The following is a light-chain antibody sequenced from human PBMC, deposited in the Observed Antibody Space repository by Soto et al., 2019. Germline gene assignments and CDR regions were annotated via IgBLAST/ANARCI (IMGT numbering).Light chain of an antibody. CDR1: QSVLYMSNSKNY. V-gene: IGKV4-1*01. CDR2: WAS. Sequence: DIVLTQSPDSLAVSLGERATINCKSSQSVLYMSNSKNYLAWYQHKPGQPPKLLIYWASTRESGVSDRFSGSGSGTDFTLTISSLQAEDVAVYYCQHYYSIPYTFGQGTKLEI. CDR3: QHYYSIPYT. J-gene: IGKJ2*01.